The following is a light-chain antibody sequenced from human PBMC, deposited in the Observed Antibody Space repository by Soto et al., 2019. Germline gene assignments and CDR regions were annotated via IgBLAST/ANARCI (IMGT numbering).Light chain of an antibody. CDR2: GAS. V-gene: IGKV3-20*01. J-gene: IGKJ4*01. CDR1: QSVSSSS. Sequence: EVVLTQSPDTLSVSPGERATLSCRASQSVSSSSLAWYQHKPGQAPRLLIYGASNRATGIPDRFSGSGSVKDFILTINRLEPEDFAVYYCQEFASNFGGGTKVDIK. CDR3: QEFASN.